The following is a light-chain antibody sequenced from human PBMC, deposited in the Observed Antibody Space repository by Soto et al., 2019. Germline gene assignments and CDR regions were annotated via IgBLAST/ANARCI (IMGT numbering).Light chain of an antibody. J-gene: IGKJ4*01. CDR2: GAS. CDR1: QSVSSN. Sequence: ERVMTQSPATLSVSPGERATHYCRASQSVSSNLAWYQQKRGQAPRLLIYGASTRATGIPARFSGSGSGTEFTLTITSLQSEDFAIYYCQQYDSWPATFGGGTNVDI. V-gene: IGKV3D-15*01. CDR3: QQYDSWPAT.